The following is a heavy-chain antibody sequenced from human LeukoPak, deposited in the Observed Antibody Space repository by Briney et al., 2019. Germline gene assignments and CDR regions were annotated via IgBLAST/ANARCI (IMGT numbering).Heavy chain of an antibody. J-gene: IGHJ4*02. V-gene: IGHV4-34*01. CDR3: ARSGYSGYDWNY. Sequence: SSETLSLTCAVYGGSFSSYYWSWIRQPPGKGLEWIGEINHRGSTNYNPSLESRVTISVDTSKNQFSLKMNSVTAADTAVYYCARSGYSGYDWNYWGQGTLVTVSS. CDR2: INHRGST. CDR1: GGSFSSYY. D-gene: IGHD5-12*01.